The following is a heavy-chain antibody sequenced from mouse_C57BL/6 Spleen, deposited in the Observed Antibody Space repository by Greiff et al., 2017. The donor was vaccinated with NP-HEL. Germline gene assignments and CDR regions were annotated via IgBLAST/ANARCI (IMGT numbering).Heavy chain of an antibody. V-gene: IGHV5-4*01. CDR1: GFTFSSYA. CDR2: ISDGGSYT. J-gene: IGHJ4*01. CDR3: ARDQEAMDY. Sequence: EVKLVESGGGLVKPGGSLKLSCAASGFTFSSYAMSWVRQTPEKRLEWVATISDGGSYTYYPDTVKGRFTISRDNAKNNLYLRMSQLKSEDTAMYYCARDQEAMDYWGQGTSVTVSS.